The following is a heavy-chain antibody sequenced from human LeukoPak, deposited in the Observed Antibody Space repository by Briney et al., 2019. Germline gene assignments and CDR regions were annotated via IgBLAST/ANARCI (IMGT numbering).Heavy chain of an antibody. J-gene: IGHJ3*01. V-gene: IGHV3-30*18. CDR3: AKDTLDAFDV. D-gene: IGHD3-16*01. CDR2: ISYDGSNK. CDR1: GFTLTSFA. Sequence: GGSLRLSCAASGFTLTSFAMHWVRQAPGKGLEWVAVISYDGSNKYYADSVKGRFTISRDNSKNTLYLQMNSLRAEDTAVYYCAKDTLDAFDVWGQGTMVTVSS.